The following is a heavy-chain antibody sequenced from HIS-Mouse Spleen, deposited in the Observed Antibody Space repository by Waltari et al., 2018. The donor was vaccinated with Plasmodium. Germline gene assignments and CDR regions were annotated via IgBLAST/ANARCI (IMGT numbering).Heavy chain of an antibody. D-gene: IGHD1-1*01. CDR2: IYHSGST. CDR3: ARVVGGGTGRHAFDI. J-gene: IGHJ3*02. CDR1: GYSISSGYY. Sequence: QVQLQESGPGLVKPSETLSLTCTVSGYSISSGYYWGWIRQPPGKGLEWIGSIYHSGSTYYNPSLKSRVTISVDTSKNQFSLKLSSVTAADTAVYYCARVVGGGTGRHAFDIWGQGTMVTVSS. V-gene: IGHV4-38-2*02.